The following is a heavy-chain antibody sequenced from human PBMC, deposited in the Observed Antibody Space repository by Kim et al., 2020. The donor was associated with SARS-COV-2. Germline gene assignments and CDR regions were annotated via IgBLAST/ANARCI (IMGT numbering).Heavy chain of an antibody. Sequence: GGSLRLSCAASGFTFSDYYMSWIRQAPGKGLEWVSYISSSGSTIYYADSVKGRFTISRDNAKNSLYLQMNSLRAEDTAVYYCARDRVEMATPDYFDYWGQGTLVTVSS. D-gene: IGHD5-12*01. V-gene: IGHV3-11*01. J-gene: IGHJ4*02. CDR3: ARDRVEMATPDYFDY. CDR1: GFTFSDYY. CDR2: ISSSGSTI.